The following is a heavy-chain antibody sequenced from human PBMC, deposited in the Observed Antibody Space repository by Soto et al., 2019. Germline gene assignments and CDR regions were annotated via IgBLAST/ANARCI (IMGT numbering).Heavy chain of an antibody. J-gene: IGHJ4*02. Sequence: GGSLRLSCAASGFTVSSNYMSWVRQAPGKGLEWVSVIYSGGSTYYEDSVKGRFTISRDNSKNTLYLQMNSLRAEDTAVYYCARGASIAARTSTIGPGHFDYWGQGALVTVSS. CDR3: ARGASIAARTSTIGPGHFDY. V-gene: IGHV3-53*01. D-gene: IGHD6-6*01. CDR1: GFTVSSNY. CDR2: IYSGGST.